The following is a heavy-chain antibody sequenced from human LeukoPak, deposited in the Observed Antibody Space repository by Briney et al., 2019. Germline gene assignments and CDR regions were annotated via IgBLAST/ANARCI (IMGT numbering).Heavy chain of an antibody. J-gene: IGHJ4*02. CDR2: INTKSGNP. D-gene: IGHD3-10*01. CDR3: VRELETMVRGVVVDY. Sequence: GSVKVSCKASGYIFDRYAMNWVRQAPGQGLEWMGWINTKSGNPTYAQGFTGRFVFSLDTSVSTAYLQIFNLKAEDTAVYYCVRELETMVRGVVVDYWGQGTLVYVSS. CDR1: GYIFDRYA. V-gene: IGHV7-4-1*01.